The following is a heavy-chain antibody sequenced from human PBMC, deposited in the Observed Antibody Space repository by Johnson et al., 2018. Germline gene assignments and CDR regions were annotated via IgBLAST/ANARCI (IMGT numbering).Heavy chain of an antibody. CDR2: IKSKTDGGTA. V-gene: IGHV3-15*07. Sequence: VQLVESGGALVQPGGSLRLSCAASGFTFINTWMNWVRQAPGKGPEWVGRIKSKTDGGTADYAAPVKGRFTISRDDSEKTLFLQMSSLQTEDTAVYYCSTYPAYFVDGSSHYYMDIWGKGTTVTVSS. D-gene: IGHD3-9*01. CDR3: STYPAYFVDGSSHYYMDI. J-gene: IGHJ6*03. CDR1: GFTFINTW.